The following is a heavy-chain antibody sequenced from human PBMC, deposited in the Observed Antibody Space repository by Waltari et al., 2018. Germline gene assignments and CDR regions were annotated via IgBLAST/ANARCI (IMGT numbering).Heavy chain of an antibody. J-gene: IGHJ6*02. CDR1: GYTFTGYY. CDR2: INPNSGGT. V-gene: IGHV1-2*02. D-gene: IGHD5-18*01. CDR3: ARDRPRYSYGDYYYYGMDV. Sequence: QVQLVQSGAEVKKPGASVKVSCKASGYTFTGYYMHWVRQAPGQGLEWMGWINPNSGGTNYAQKFQGRVTMTRDTSISTAYMELSRLRSDDTAVYYCARDRPRYSYGDYYYYGMDVWGQGTTVTVSS.